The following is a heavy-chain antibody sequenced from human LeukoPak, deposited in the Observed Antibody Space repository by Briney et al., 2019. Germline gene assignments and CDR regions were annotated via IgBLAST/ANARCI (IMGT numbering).Heavy chain of an antibody. D-gene: IGHD5-24*01. CDR2: IYYRGST. V-gene: IGHV4-31*03. CDR3: ARGVRWLQLSYFDY. Sequence: PSETLSLTCPVSSGSISSGVYYWSWIRQHPGKGLEWIGYIYYRGSTYYNPSLKSRVTISVDTSKNQFSLKLSSVTAADTAVYYCARGVRWLQLSYFDYWGQGTLVTVSS. CDR1: SGSISSGVYY. J-gene: IGHJ4*02.